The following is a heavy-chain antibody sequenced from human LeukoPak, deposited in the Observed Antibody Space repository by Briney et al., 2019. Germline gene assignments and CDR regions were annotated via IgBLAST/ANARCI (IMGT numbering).Heavy chain of an antibody. CDR1: GGSFSGYY. CDR2: INHSGST. V-gene: IGHV4-34*01. Sequence: KPSGTLSLTCAVSGGSFSGYYWNWIRQPPGKGLEWIGEINHSGSTKYNPSLKSRVTISVDTSKNQFSLKLSSVTAADTAAYYCARGRGPWPIVGATKGLVYFDYWGQGTLVTVSS. D-gene: IGHD1-26*01. J-gene: IGHJ4*02. CDR3: ARGRGPWPIVGATKGLVYFDY.